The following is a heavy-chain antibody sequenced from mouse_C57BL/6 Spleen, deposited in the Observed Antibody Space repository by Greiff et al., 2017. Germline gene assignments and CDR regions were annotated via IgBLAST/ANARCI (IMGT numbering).Heavy chain of an antibody. CDR2: IWRGGST. CDR3: AKKGDYDGWYFDV. D-gene: IGHD2-4*01. J-gene: IGHJ1*03. V-gene: IGHV2-5*01. CDR1: GFSLTSYG. Sequence: VQLQQSGPGLVQPSQSLSITCTVSGFSLTSYGVHWVRQSPGKGLEWLGVIWRGGSTDYNAAFMSRLSITKDNSKSQVFFKMNSLQADDTATYYCAKKGDYDGWYFDVWGTGTTVTVSS.